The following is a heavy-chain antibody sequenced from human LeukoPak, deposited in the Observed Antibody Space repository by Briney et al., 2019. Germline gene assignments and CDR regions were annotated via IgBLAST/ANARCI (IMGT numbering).Heavy chain of an antibody. CDR3: ATMGYDFWSGPDY. CDR2: ISYDGSNK. D-gene: IGHD3-3*01. V-gene: IGHV3-30*03. J-gene: IGHJ4*02. CDR1: GFTFSSYG. Sequence: QPGRSLRLSCAASGFTFSSYGMHWVRQAPGKGLEWVAVISYDGSNKYYADSVKGRFTISRDNSKNTLYLQMNSLRAEDTAVYYCATMGYDFWSGPDYWGQGTLVTVSS.